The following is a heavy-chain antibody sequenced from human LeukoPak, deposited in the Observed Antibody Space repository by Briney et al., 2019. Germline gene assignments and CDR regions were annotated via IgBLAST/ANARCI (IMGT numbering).Heavy chain of an antibody. CDR1: GFSVSNYY. CDR3: ARCYYDGSGFYYYFDY. V-gene: IGHV3-53*01. D-gene: IGHD3-22*01. Sequence: GGSLSLSCAASGFSVSNYYMSWVRQAPGKGLEWVSVIYSGGNTYYTDSVKGRFTISRDNPKNTVFLQMGSLRGEDTAVYYCARCYYDGSGFYYYFDYWGQGTLVTVSS. J-gene: IGHJ4*02. CDR2: IYSGGNT.